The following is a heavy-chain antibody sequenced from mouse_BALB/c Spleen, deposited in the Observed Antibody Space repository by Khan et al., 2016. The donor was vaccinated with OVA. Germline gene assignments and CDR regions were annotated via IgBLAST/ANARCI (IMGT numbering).Heavy chain of an antibody. V-gene: IGHV1-4*01. CDR2: ISATNDYA. D-gene: IGHD2-14*01. Sequence: QVQLQQSGAELARPGASVKMSCKASGYTFTTYTIHWVKQGPGQGLEWIGYISATNDYANYNQKFKDRATLTADKYSSTAYMQLSCLTSEDSALYYCAREGAYYRSDGWFAYWGQGTLVTVSA. CDR3: AREGAYYRSDGWFAY. CDR1: GYTFTTYT. J-gene: IGHJ3*01.